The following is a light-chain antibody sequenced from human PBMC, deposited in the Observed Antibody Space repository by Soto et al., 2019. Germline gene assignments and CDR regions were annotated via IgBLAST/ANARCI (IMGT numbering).Light chain of an antibody. J-gene: IGKJ1*01. CDR1: QSVCSNY. Sequence: EVMLTQSPATLSLSPGERATLSCRASQSVCSNYLAWYQQKSGQAPRLLIYGASNRATGIPDRFSGSGSGTDFTLTIRSLESEDFAVYYCQQYNKSPRTFGQGTKVEFK. CDR3: QQYNKSPRT. V-gene: IGKV3-20*01. CDR2: GAS.